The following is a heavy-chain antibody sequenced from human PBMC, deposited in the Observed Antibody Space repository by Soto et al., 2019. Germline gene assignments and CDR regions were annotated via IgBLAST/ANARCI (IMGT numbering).Heavy chain of an antibody. CDR2: ISVYSGKT. J-gene: IGHJ5*02. V-gene: IGHV1-18*01. CDR1: GYTSTNYG. Sequence: QVPLVQSGTEVKKPGASLKVSCKASGYTSTNYGIAWVRQAPGQGLEWMGWISVYSGKTNYAQNVQVRLTMTTDTSTSTAYMELTNLRSDDTAVYYCARASGYLAHSPSVAYFDPWGQGTLVTVSS. D-gene: IGHD6-25*01. CDR3: ARASGYLAHSPSVAYFDP.